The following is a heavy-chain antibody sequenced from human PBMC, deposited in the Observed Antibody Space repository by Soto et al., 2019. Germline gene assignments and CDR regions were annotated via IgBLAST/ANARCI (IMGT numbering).Heavy chain of an antibody. J-gene: IGHJ6*02. CDR1: GFTFSSYA. D-gene: IGHD6-6*01. Sequence: PGGSLRLSCAASGFTFSSYAMSWVRQAPGKGLEWVSAISGSGGSTYYADSVKGRFTISRDNSKNTLYLQMNSLRAEDTAVYYCAKVYSSSSDYYYGMDVWGQGTTVPVS. CDR2: ISGSGGST. V-gene: IGHV3-23*01. CDR3: AKVYSSSSDYYYGMDV.